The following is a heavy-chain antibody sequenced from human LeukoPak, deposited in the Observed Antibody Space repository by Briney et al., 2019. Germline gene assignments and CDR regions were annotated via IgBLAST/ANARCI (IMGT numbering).Heavy chain of an antibody. CDR2: ISSSGGT. Sequence: PSETLSLTCTVSGGSITSSYYWGWIRQPPGKGLEWIGSISSSGGTYYNPSLKSRFTMSVDTSKSQFSLKLNSVTAADTAVYSCARQERRDGSPKGCFDIWGQGTMVTVSS. V-gene: IGHV4-39*01. CDR3: ARQERRDGSPKGCFDI. CDR1: GGSITSSYY. D-gene: IGHD5-24*01. J-gene: IGHJ3*02.